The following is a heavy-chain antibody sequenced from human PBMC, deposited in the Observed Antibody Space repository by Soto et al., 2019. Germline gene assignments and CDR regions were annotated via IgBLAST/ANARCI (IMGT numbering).Heavy chain of an antibody. CDR1: GFTFSDYY. J-gene: IGHJ4*02. CDR3: AREPQLTSVTVFDY. Sequence: PGGSLRLSCAASGFTFSDYYMSWIRQAPGKGLEWVSYISNSGSTKFYADSVTGRFTISRDNAKNSLHLQMNSLRVDDTAVYFCAREPQLTSVTVFDYWGQGTPVTVSS. D-gene: IGHD4-17*01. V-gene: IGHV3-11*01. CDR2: ISNSGSTK.